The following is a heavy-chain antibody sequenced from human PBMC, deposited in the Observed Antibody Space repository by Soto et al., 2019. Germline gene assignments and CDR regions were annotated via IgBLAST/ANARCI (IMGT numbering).Heavy chain of an antibody. D-gene: IGHD2-2*01. V-gene: IGHV2-70*01. Sequence: SGPTLVNPTPTLPLTCTISGFSLSTSGMCVSWIRQPPGKALEWLALVDWDDDKYYSTSLKTRLTISKDTSKNQVVLTMTNMDPVDTATYYCARILRVPAVAYYYDGRDVWGQGTTVTVSS. CDR3: ARILRVPAVAYYYDGRDV. CDR1: GFSLSTSGMC. J-gene: IGHJ6*02. CDR2: VDWDDDK.